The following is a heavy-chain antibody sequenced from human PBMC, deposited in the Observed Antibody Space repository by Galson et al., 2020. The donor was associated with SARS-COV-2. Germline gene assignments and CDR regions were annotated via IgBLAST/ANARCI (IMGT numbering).Heavy chain of an antibody. CDR3: ARDSSDRDF. CDR1: GGSINSNSYH. V-gene: IGHV4-39*07. Sequence: SETLSLTCTVSGGSINSNSYHWGWIRQPPGKGLQWIGGLYYGGTTYYNASLKSRVTISLDTSRNQFSLKLNSVTAADTAVYYCARDSSDRDFWGLGTLVTVAS. J-gene: IGHJ4*02. CDR2: LYYGGTT. D-gene: IGHD6-19*01.